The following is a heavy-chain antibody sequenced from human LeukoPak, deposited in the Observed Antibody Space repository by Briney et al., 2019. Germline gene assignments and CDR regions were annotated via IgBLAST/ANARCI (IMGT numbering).Heavy chain of an antibody. D-gene: IGHD4-17*01. J-gene: IGHJ4*02. CDR3: ARYYGDRFYFDY. Sequence: GESLKISCKGIGYSFTSYWIAWVRQMPGKGQEWMGIIYPGDSDTRYSPSFQGQVTISADKSISTAYLQWSSLKASDTAMFYCARYYGDRFYFDYWGQGTLVTVSS. CDR1: GYSFTSYW. CDR2: IYPGDSDT. V-gene: IGHV5-51*01.